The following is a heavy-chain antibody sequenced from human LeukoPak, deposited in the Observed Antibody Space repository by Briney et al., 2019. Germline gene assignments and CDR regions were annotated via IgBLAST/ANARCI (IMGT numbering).Heavy chain of an antibody. Sequence: ASVKVSCKASGYTFTSYYMHWVRQAPGQGLEWMGIINPSGGGTSYAQKFQGRVTMTRDTSTSTVYMELSSLRSEDTAVYYCAGDYYDSSGYYLFDIWGQGTMVTVSS. CDR1: GYTFTSYY. D-gene: IGHD3-22*01. CDR2: INPSGGGT. CDR3: AGDYYDSSGYYLFDI. J-gene: IGHJ3*02. V-gene: IGHV1-46*01.